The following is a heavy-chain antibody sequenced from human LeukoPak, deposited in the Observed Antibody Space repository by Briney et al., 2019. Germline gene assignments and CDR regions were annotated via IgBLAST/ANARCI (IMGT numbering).Heavy chain of an antibody. D-gene: IGHD4-17*01. CDR3: AKTVFAASGPFDP. J-gene: IGHJ5*02. V-gene: IGHV3-23*01. CDR1: GFTFSSYA. CDR2: ISASGGST. Sequence: GGSLRLSCAASGFTFSSYAMSWVRQAPGKGLEWVSAISASGGSTYYADSVKGRLTISRDNSKNTLYLQMNSLRAEDTAVYYCAKTVFAASGPFDPWGQGTLVTVSS.